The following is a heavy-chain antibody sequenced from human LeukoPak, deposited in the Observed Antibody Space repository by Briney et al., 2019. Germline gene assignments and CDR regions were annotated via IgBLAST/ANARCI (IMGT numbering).Heavy chain of an antibody. V-gene: IGHV3-23*01. Sequence: GGSLRLSCAASGFTFSSYAMSWVRQAPGKGLEWVSAISGSGGSTYYADSVKGRFTISRDNSKNTLYLQMNSLRAEDTAVYYCAKDWVYSPIAAAGVTDYWGQGTLVTVSS. CDR2: ISGSGGST. D-gene: IGHD6-13*01. CDR1: GFTFSSYA. CDR3: AKDWVYSPIAAAGVTDY. J-gene: IGHJ4*02.